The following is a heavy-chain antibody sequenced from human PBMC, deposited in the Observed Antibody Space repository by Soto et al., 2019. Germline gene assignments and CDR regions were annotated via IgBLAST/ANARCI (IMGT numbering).Heavy chain of an antibody. J-gene: IGHJ4*02. D-gene: IGHD3-10*01. V-gene: IGHV3-74*01. Sequence: EVQLVESGGGLVQPGGSLRLSCAVSGFTFSSYWMHWVRQAPGEGLVCVSRINTDGSSTSYADSVKGRFTISRDNAKNTLYLQMNSLRVEDTAIYYCAKRGVDTFGLSYWGQGTLVTVSS. CDR1: GFTFSSYW. CDR3: AKRGVDTFGLSY. CDR2: INTDGSST.